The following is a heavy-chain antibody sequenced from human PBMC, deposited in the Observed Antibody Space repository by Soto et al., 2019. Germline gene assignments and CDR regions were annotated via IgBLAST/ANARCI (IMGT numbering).Heavy chain of an antibody. CDR1: GFSFSSYA. CDR2: INGSGDST. J-gene: IGHJ5*01. V-gene: IGHV3-23*01. CDR3: AKDSSRRRLDS. Sequence: EVQLLQSGGGLVQPGGSLRLSCAASGFSFSSYAMNWVRQAPGRGLEWVSAINGSGDSTYYAVSVKGRFTISRDNSKNTLSLQMSSLRAGDTAVYYCAKDSSRRRLDSWGQGTLVTVSS.